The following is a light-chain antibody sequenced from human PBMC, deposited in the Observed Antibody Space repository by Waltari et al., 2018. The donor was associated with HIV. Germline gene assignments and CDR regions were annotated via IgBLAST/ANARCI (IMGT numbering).Light chain of an antibody. Sequence: EVLMTQSPATLSVYPGDRATPSCSASHSVSSNFAGYQQKPGQAPRLLIFGASTRATGIPARFSGSGSGTEFTLTISFLQSEDFAVYYCQQYNSWPPAWTFGQGTNVEIK. CDR2: GAS. J-gene: IGKJ1*01. CDR1: HSVSSN. V-gene: IGKV3-15*01. CDR3: QQYNSWPPAWT.